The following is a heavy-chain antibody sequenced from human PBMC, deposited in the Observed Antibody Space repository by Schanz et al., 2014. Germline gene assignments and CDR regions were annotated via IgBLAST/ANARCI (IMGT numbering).Heavy chain of an antibody. Sequence: DVQLLESGGGLVQPGGSLRLSCAASGFTFNSYAMTWFRQAPGKGLEWVSSISHSGGSKYYADSVKGRFTISRDNSENTLYLQMNSLSADDTAVYYCAREQIMAAAGLVDYWGQGTLVTGSS. CDR2: ISHSGGSK. CDR1: GFTFNSYA. D-gene: IGHD6-13*01. V-gene: IGHV3-23*01. J-gene: IGHJ4*02. CDR3: AREQIMAAAGLVDY.